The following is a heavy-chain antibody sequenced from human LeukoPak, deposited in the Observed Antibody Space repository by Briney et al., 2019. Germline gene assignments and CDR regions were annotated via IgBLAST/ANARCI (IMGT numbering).Heavy chain of an antibody. CDR1: GGSFSGYY. J-gene: IGHJ6*03. D-gene: IGHD3-3*01. V-gene: IGHV4-34*01. CDR2: INHSGST. CDR3: VRSGYYLPYYYYYMDV. Sequence: SETLSLTCAVYGGSFSGYYWSWIRQPPGKGLEWIGEINHSGSTNYNPSLKSRVTISVDTSKNQFSLKLSSVTAADTAVYYCVRSGYYLPYYYYYMDVWGKGTTVTDSS.